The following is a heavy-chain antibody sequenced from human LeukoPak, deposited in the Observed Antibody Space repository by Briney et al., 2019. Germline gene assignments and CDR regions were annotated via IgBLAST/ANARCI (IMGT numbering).Heavy chain of an antibody. CDR1: GFTFDDYA. Sequence: SLRLSCAASGFTFDDYAMHWVRQAPGKCLEWVSGISWNSGSIGYADSVKGRFTISRDNAKNSLYLQMNSLRAEDTALYYCAKDYSSGWYEFDYWGQGTLVTVSS. CDR3: AKDYSSGWYEFDY. V-gene: IGHV3-9*01. D-gene: IGHD6-19*01. J-gene: IGHJ4*02. CDR2: ISWNSGSI.